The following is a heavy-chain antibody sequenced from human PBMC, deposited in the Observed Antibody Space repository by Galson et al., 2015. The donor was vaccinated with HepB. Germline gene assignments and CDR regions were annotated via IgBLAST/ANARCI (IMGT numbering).Heavy chain of an antibody. Sequence: SLRLSCAASGFTFSTYSMNWVRQAPGKGLEWVSYISSSSSTIYYADSVKGRFTISRDNAKNSLYLQMHGLRDEDTAVYYCARDCSGGSCYFDYWGQGTLVTVSS. CDR2: ISSSSSTI. J-gene: IGHJ4*02. D-gene: IGHD2-15*01. CDR3: ARDCSGGSCYFDY. V-gene: IGHV3-48*02. CDR1: GFTFSTYS.